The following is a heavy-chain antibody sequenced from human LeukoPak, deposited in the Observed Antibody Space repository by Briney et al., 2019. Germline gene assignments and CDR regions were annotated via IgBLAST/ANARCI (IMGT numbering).Heavy chain of an antibody. Sequence: GGSLRLSCAASGFTFSRYSMNWVRQPPGKGLEWVSSISSSSSYIYYADSLRGRFTISRDNAKNSLYLQMNSLRAEDTALYFCASGIRERGFDYWGQGTLVTVSS. V-gene: IGHV3-21*01. CDR2: ISSSSSYI. CDR3: ASGIRERGFDY. J-gene: IGHJ4*02. D-gene: IGHD1-1*01. CDR1: GFTFSRYS.